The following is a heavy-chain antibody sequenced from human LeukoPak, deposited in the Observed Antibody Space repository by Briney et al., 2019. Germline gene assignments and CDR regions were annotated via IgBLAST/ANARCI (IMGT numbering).Heavy chain of an antibody. J-gene: IGHJ4*02. CDR2: INHSGST. CDR3: ARGDHQGYSRRFDY. Sequence: SETLSLTCAVYGGSFSGYYWSWIRQPSGKGLEWIGEINHSGSTNYNPSLKSRVTISVDTSKNQFSLKLSSVTAADTAVYYCARGDHQGYSRRFDYWGQGTLVTVSS. V-gene: IGHV4-34*01. CDR1: GGSFSGYY. D-gene: IGHD4-11*01.